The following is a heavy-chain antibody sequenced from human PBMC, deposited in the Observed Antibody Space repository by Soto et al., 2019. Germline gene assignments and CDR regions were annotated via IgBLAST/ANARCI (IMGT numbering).Heavy chain of an antibody. CDR1: GFTFSSYA. CDR2: ISGSGGST. CDR3: AKVFRYCSGGSCYGGLSIYYFDY. J-gene: IGHJ4*02. V-gene: IGHV3-23*01. D-gene: IGHD2-15*01. Sequence: GGFLRLSCAASGFTFSSYAMSWVRQAPGKGLEWVSAISGSGGSTYYADSVKGRFTISRDNSKNTLYLQMNSLRAEDTAVYYCAKVFRYCSGGSCYGGLSIYYFDYWGQGTLVTVSS.